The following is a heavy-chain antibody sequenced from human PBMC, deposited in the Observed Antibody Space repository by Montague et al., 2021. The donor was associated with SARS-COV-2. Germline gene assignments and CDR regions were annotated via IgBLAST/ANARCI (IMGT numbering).Heavy chain of an antibody. CDR1: GFIFSSYE. CDR3: ARDRDWDDWCGMDV. Sequence: SLRLSCAASGFIFSSYEMNLVRQAPGKGLEWISYISSSGGGSTKHYTXSVKGRFTISRDDAKNPLYLQMNSLRVEDTAIYYCARDRDWDDWCGMDVWGQGTTVTVSS. J-gene: IGHJ6*02. D-gene: IGHD2-21*01. CDR2: ISSSGGGSTK. V-gene: IGHV3-48*03.